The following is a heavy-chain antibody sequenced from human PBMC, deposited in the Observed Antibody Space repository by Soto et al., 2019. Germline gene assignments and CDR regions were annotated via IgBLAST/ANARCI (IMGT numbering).Heavy chain of an antibody. Sequence: SVKVSCKASGGTFSSYSISWVRQAPGQGLEWMGGIIPIFGTANYAQKFQGRVTITADESTSTAYMELSSLRSEDTAVYYCARGPPLTTAAFDIWGQGKMVNVSS. CDR3: ARGPPLTTAAFDI. CDR2: IIPIFGTA. D-gene: IGHD1-1*01. V-gene: IGHV1-69*13. J-gene: IGHJ3*02. CDR1: GGTFSSYS.